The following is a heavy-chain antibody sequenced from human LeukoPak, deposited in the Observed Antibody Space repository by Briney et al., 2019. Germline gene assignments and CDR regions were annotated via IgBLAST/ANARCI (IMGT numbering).Heavy chain of an antibody. J-gene: IGHJ4*02. D-gene: IGHD5-12*01. CDR3: ARDSGYSGYSDY. CDR2: ISSSSSYT. V-gene: IGHV3-11*05. CDR1: GFTFSDYY. Sequence: PGGSLRLSCAASGFTFSDYYMSWIHQAPGKGLEWVSYISSSSSYTDYADSVKGRFTISRDNAKNSLNLQMNSLRAEDTAVYYCARDSGYSGYSDYWGQGTLVTVSS.